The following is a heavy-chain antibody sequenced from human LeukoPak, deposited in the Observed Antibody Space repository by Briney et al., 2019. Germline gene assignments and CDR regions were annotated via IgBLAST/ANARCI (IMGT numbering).Heavy chain of an antibody. Sequence: SETLSLTCTVSGGSISSYYWSWIRQPPGKGLEWIGYIYYSGSTNYNPSLKSRVTISVDTSKNQFSLKLSSVTAADTAVYSCARESDRSSWETEYYYYYMDVWGKGTTVTVSS. J-gene: IGHJ6*03. CDR1: GGSISSYY. CDR2: IYYSGST. V-gene: IGHV4-59*01. D-gene: IGHD6-13*01. CDR3: ARESDRSSWETEYYYYYMDV.